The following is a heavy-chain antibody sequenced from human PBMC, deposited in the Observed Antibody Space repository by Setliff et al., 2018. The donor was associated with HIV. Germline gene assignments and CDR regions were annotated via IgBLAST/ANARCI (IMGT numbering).Heavy chain of an antibody. CDR3: ARRGAYGYDYFDY. V-gene: IGHV4-31*03. CDR1: GASINSGSYY. Sequence: PSETLSLTCSVSGASINSGSYYWTWIRQHPGKGLEWIGYIYYSGSTYYNPSLKSRLAMSLDTSSNQFSLKLRSVTAADTAVYYCARRGAYGYDYFDYWGPGTLVTVSS. J-gene: IGHJ4*02. D-gene: IGHD5-12*01. CDR2: IYYSGST.